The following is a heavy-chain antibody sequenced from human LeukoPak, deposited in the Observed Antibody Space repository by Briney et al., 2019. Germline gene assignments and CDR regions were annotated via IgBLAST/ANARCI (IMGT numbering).Heavy chain of an antibody. J-gene: IGHJ2*01. CDR3: ARVGDHYHWYLDL. D-gene: IGHD3-10*01. Sequence: GGSLRLSCAASGFTVSTKYMNWVRQAPGKGLEWVSILYSGDSTYYADSVKGRFIVSRDNSKNPLYLQMNALRADDTAVYYCARVGDHYHWYLDLWGRGTLVTVSS. V-gene: IGHV3-53*01. CDR2: LYSGDST. CDR1: GFTVSTKY.